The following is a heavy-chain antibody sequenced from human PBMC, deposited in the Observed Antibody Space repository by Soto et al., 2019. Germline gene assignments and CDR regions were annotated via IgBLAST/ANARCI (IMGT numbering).Heavy chain of an antibody. CDR2: NKSKADGENT. CDR1: GFTFNNAW. Sequence: GGALRLSCAGSGFTFNNAWMNGVRQARGKGVGWVGRNKSKADGENTHYAAPVSTRFIISRDDSKNMLYLYVNRLNPADTAMYYCATQQYFDASGFSLDQWGQGTLVTVSS. V-gene: IGHV3-15*06. J-gene: IGHJ4*02. CDR3: ATQQYFDASGFSLDQ. D-gene: IGHD3-22*01.